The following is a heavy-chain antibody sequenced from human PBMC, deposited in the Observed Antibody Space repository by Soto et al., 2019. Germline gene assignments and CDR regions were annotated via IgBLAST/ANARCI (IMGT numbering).Heavy chain of an antibody. V-gene: IGHV3-48*02. CDR2: IRRHTSVT. D-gene: IGHD3-16*02. J-gene: IGHJ6*02. CDR3: ARDRRDRSSRGYDRYYYYGMDV. Sequence: SCKASGYTFTSYGISWVRQAPGKGLEWISYIRRHTSVTAYADSVKSRFTISKDSAKNSLYLQMNSLRDEDTAVYYCARDRRDRSSRGYDRYYYYGMDVWGQGTTVTVSS. CDR1: GYTFTSYG.